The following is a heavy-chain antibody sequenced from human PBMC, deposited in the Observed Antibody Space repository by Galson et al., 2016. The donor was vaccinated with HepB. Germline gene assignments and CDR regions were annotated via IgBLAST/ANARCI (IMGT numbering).Heavy chain of an antibody. D-gene: IGHD1-7*01. CDR3: AKAPNPGTTLYPLDY. Sequence: SLRPSCAASGFTFSHYGMHWVRQAPGKGLEWVAVISYDGSNKYSTESVKGRFTISRDNSKNTLFLQMNSLRVEDTAVYYCAKAPNPGTTLYPLDYWGQGSLVTVSS. V-gene: IGHV3-30*18. CDR1: GFTFSHYG. CDR2: ISYDGSNK. J-gene: IGHJ4*02.